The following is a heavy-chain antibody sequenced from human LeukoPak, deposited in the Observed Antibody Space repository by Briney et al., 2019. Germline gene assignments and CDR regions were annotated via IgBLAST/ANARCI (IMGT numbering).Heavy chain of an antibody. Sequence: GESLRLSCAASGLTFSNSWMSWVRQPPGEGLEWVGRIKRKTDGETTEYVAPVKGRFTISRDDSKNTLYLQMNSLKTDDTGVYYCATGSSGLFYWGQGTLVTVSS. J-gene: IGHJ4*02. CDR2: IKRKTDGETT. D-gene: IGHD3-16*01. V-gene: IGHV3-15*01. CDR3: ATGSSGLFY. CDR1: GLTFSNSW.